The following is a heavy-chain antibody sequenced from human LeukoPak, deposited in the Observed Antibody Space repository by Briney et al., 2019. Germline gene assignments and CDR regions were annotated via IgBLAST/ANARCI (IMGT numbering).Heavy chain of an antibody. V-gene: IGHV3-21*01. J-gene: IGHJ4*02. CDR2: ISSSSSYI. D-gene: IGHD4-23*01. CDR3: AREDGGKGSFDY. Sequence: PGGSLRLSCAASGFTFSSYAMSWVRQAPGKGLEWVSSISSSSSYIYYADSVKGRFTISRDNAKNSLYLQMNSLRAEDTAVYYCAREDGGKGSFDYWGQGTLVTVSS. CDR1: GFTFSSYA.